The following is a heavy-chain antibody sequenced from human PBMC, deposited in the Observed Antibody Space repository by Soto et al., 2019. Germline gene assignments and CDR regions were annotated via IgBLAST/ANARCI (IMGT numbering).Heavy chain of an antibody. J-gene: IGHJ5*02. V-gene: IGHV4-59*01. D-gene: IGHD6-13*01. CDR1: GGCISSYY. CDR2: IYYSGST. CDR3: ARDSDSSSFNWFDP. Sequence: SETLALTCTVYGGCISSYYWRWIRQPPGKGLEWIGYIYYSGSTNYNPSLKSRVTISVDTSKNQFSLKLSSVTAEDTAVYYCARDSDSSSFNWFDPWGQGTLVTVSS.